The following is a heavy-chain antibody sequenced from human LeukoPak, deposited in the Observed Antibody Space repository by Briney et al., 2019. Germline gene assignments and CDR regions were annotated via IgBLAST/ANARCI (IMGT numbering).Heavy chain of an antibody. J-gene: IGHJ4*02. Sequence: GGSRRLSCAASGFTFSSYEMNWVRQAPGKGLEWVSYISSSGSTIYYADSVKGRFTISRDNAKNSLYLQMNSLKAEDTAVYYCARDSGGSSGWNRFDYWGQGTLVTVSS. CDR1: GFTFSSYE. CDR3: ARDSGGSSGWNRFDY. CDR2: ISSSGSTI. D-gene: IGHD6-19*01. V-gene: IGHV3-48*03.